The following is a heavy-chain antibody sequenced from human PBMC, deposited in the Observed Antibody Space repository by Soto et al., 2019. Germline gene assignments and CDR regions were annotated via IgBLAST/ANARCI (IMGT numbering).Heavy chain of an antibody. Sequence: GGSLRLSCAASGFTFGTYGMGWVRQAPGKGLEWVSTITGGNTYYAASVKGRFTISRDNYKNTLYLQMSSLRAEDTALYYCAKDKERGGYDSDFDSWGQGT. V-gene: IGHV3-23*01. CDR3: AKDKERGGYDSDFDS. D-gene: IGHD3-3*01. CDR2: ITGGNT. J-gene: IGHJ4*02. CDR1: GFTFGTYG.